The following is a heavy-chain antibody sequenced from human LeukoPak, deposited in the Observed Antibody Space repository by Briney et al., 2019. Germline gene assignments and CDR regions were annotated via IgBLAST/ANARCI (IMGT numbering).Heavy chain of an antibody. J-gene: IGHJ6*03. CDR1: GGSISSSSYY. CDR3: ARGPRRYYYYYYMDV. CDR2: IYYSGST. Sequence: KPSETLSLTCTVSGGSISSSSYYWGWIRQPPGKGLEWIGSIYYSGSTYYHPSLKSRVTISADTSKNQSSLKLSSVTAADTAVYYCARGPRRYYYYYYMDVWGKGTTVTVSS. V-gene: IGHV4-39*07.